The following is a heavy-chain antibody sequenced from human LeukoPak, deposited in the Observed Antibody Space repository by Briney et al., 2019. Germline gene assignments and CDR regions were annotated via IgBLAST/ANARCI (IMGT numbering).Heavy chain of an antibody. CDR2: FDPEDGET. Sequence: GASVKVSCKVSGYTLTELSMHWVRQAPGKGLEWMGGFDPEDGETIYAQKFQGRVTMTEDTSTDTAYMELSSLRSEDMAVYYCATAPGGSVLKNWFDPWGQGTLVTVSS. D-gene: IGHD3-10*01. CDR1: GYTLTELS. CDR3: ATAPGGSVLKNWFDP. J-gene: IGHJ5*02. V-gene: IGHV1-24*01.